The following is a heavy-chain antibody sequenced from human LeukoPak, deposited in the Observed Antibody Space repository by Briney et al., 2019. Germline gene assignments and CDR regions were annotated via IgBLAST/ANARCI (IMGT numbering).Heavy chain of an antibody. Sequence: SETLALTCAVYGGSSSGYYWSWIRQPPGKGLEWIGEINHSGSTNYNPSLKSRVTISVDTSKNQFSLKLSSVTAADTAVYYCARRTVRGVISYWGQGTLVTVSS. D-gene: IGHD3-10*01. CDR3: ARRTVRGVISY. CDR1: GGSSSGYY. CDR2: INHSGST. J-gene: IGHJ4*02. V-gene: IGHV4-34*01.